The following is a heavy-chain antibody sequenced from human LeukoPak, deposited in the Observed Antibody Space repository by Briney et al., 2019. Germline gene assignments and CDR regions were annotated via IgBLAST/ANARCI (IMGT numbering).Heavy chain of an antibody. Sequence: GGSLRLSCAVSGFTFSNYDMNWVRQAPGKGLEWVSSISSGSSYIYYTDSVKGRFTISRDNAKNSLYLQMNSLRAEDTAVYYCAREDASAFDIWGQGTMVTVSS. CDR3: AREDASAFDI. D-gene: IGHD2-2*01. V-gene: IGHV3-21*01. CDR1: GFTFSNYD. CDR2: ISSGSSYI. J-gene: IGHJ3*02.